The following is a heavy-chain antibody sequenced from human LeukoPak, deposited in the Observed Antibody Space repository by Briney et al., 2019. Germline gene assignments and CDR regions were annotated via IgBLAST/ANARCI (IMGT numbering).Heavy chain of an antibody. V-gene: IGHV3-30-3*01. D-gene: IGHD3-22*01. J-gene: IGHJ4*02. CDR2: ISHDGSDK. CDR1: GSTFSGYP. CDR3: AREGSRGYYPY. Sequence: GRSLRLSCAASGSTFSGYPTHWVRQTPGKGLEWVAVISHDGSDKHYADPVKGRFTISRDNSKNTVYLQMNSLRAEDTAVYYCAREGSRGYYPYWGQGTLVTVSS.